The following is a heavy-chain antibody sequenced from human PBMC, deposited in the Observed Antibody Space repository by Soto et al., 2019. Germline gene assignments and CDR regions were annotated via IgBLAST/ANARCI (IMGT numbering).Heavy chain of an antibody. J-gene: IGHJ5*02. V-gene: IGHV3-23*01. CDR1: GFTFSSYS. CDR2: ISDSGGNT. Sequence: LRLSCAASGFTFSSYSMTWVRQAPGKGLEWVSGISDSGGNTWYADSVKGRFTISRDNSKNTLYLQMNSLRSEDTAVYYCAKCPGVAAAGPPFDPWGQGTLVTVSS. CDR3: AKCPGVAAAGPPFDP. D-gene: IGHD6-13*01.